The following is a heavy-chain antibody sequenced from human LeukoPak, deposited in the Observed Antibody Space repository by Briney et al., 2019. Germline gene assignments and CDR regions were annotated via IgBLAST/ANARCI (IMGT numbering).Heavy chain of an antibody. CDR3: ARGAVAGTGTFDY. CDR1: GGSISSSSYY. J-gene: IGHJ4*02. D-gene: IGHD6-19*01. Sequence: PSGTLSLTCTVSGGSISSSSYYWGWIRQPPGKGLEWIGSIYYSGSTYYNPSLKSRVTISVDTSKNQFSLKLSSVTAADTAVYYCARGAVAGTGTFDYWGQGTLVTVSS. V-gene: IGHV4-39*01. CDR2: IYYSGST.